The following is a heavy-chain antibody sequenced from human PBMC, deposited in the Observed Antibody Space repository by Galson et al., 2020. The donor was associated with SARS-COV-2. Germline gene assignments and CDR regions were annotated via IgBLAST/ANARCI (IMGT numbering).Heavy chain of an antibody. D-gene: IGHD3-22*01. Sequence: ALVKVSCKASGGTFSSYTISWVRQAPGQGLEWMGRIIPILGIANYAQKFQGRVTITADKSTSTAYMELSSLRSEDTAVYYCARDWRIVLDNWFDPWGQGTLVTVSS. J-gene: IGHJ5*02. CDR3: ARDWRIVLDNWFDP. CDR1: GGTFSSYT. V-gene: IGHV1-69*04. CDR2: IIPILGIA.